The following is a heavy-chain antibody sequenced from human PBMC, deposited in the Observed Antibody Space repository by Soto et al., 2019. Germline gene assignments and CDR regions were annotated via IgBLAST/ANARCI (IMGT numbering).Heavy chain of an antibody. CDR3: ARGDLIPAPYYYGMDV. CDR2: INPSGGST. CDR1: GYTFTSYY. V-gene: IGHV1-46*01. J-gene: IGHJ6*02. D-gene: IGHD2-2*01. Sequence: ASVKVSCKASGYTFTSYYMHWVRQAPGQGLEGMGIINPSGGSTSYAQKFQGRVTMTRDTSTSTAYMELSSLRSEDTAVYYCARGDLIPAPYYYGMDVWGQGTTVTVSS.